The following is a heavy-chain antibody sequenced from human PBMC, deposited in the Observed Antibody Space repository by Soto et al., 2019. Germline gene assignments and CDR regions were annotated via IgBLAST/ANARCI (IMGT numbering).Heavy chain of an antibody. V-gene: IGHV3-49*03. D-gene: IGHD3-16*01. Sequence: GGSLRLSCTASGFTFGDYAMSWFRQAPGKGLEWVGFIRSKAYGGTTEYAASVKGRFTISRDDSKSIAYLQMNSLKTEDTAVYYCTRVYVVHYYYYGMDVWGQGTTVTVSS. CDR1: GFTFGDYA. CDR3: TRVYVVHYYYYGMDV. CDR2: IRSKAYGGTT. J-gene: IGHJ6*02.